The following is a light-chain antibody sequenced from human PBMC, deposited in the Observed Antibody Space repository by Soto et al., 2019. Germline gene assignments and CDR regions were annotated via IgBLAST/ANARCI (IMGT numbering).Light chain of an antibody. CDR1: SSNIGAGYD. J-gene: IGLJ1*01. CDR2: ANT. CDR3: QSYDSSLSGFYV. V-gene: IGLV1-40*01. Sequence: QSALTQPPSVSGAPGQRVTISCTGSSSNIGAGYDVHWYQQLPGRAPKLLIYANTNRPSGVPDRFSGSRSGTSASLAITGLQAEDEADYSCQSYDSSLSGFYVFGTGTKVT.